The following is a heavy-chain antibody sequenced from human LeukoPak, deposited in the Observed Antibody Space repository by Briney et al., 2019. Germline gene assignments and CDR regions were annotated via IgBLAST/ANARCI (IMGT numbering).Heavy chain of an antibody. CDR2: INSDGSST. J-gene: IGHJ4*02. V-gene: IGHV3-74*01. D-gene: IGHD2-2*01. Sequence: GGSLRLSCAASGFTFSSYWMHWVRQAPGKGLVWVSRINSDGSSTSYADSVKGRFTISRDNAKNTLYLQMNSLGAEDTAVYYCARVPLPAAKGGYFGYWGQGTLVTVSS. CDR1: GFTFSSYW. CDR3: ARVPLPAAKGGYFGY.